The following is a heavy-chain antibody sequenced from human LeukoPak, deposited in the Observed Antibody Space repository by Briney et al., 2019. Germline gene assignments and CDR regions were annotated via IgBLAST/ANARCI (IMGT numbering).Heavy chain of an antibody. Sequence: ASVKVSCKASGYTFTGYYMHWVRQAPGQGLEWMGWINPNSGGTNYAQTFQGRVTMARDTSISTAYMELSRLRSDDTAVYYCARAPYYDFWSGYFDYWGQGTLVTVSS. CDR3: ARAPYYDFWSGYFDY. D-gene: IGHD3-3*01. CDR2: INPNSGGT. V-gene: IGHV1-2*02. J-gene: IGHJ4*02. CDR1: GYTFTGYY.